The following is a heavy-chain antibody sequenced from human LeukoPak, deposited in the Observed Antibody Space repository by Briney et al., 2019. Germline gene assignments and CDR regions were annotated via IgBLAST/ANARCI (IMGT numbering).Heavy chain of an antibody. D-gene: IGHD2-2*01. CDR1: GYTFTSYG. CDR3: ARDRYCSSTSCYRRYYYGMDV. V-gene: IGHV1-18*01. CDR2: ISAYNGNT. Sequence: ASVKVSCKASGYTFTSYGISWVRQAPGQGLEWMGWISAYNGNTNYAQKLQGRVTMTTDTSTSTAYMELRSLRSDDTAVHYCARDRYCSSTSCYRRYYYGMDVWGQGTTVTVSS. J-gene: IGHJ6*02.